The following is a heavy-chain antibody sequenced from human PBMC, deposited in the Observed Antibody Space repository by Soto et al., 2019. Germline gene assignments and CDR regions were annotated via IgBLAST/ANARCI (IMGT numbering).Heavy chain of an antibody. V-gene: IGHV1-46*01. J-gene: IGHJ6*02. CDR3: ARAAVFGIVATFYSGMDV. CDR2: INPSGGST. CDR1: GYTFTSYY. D-gene: IGHD5-12*01. Sequence: ASVKVSCKASGYTFTSYYMHWVLQAPGQGLEWMGIINPSGGSTSYAQKFQGRVTMTRDTATSTVYMELSSLRSEDTAVYYCARAAVFGIVATFYSGMDVWGQGTTVPVSS.